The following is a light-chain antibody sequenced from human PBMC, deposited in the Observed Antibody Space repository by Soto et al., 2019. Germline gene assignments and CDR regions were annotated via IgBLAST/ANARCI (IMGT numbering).Light chain of an antibody. CDR1: QSVSSY. J-gene: IGKJ3*01. V-gene: IGKV3-11*01. Sequence: EIVLTQSPATLSLSPGERATLSCRASQSVSSYLAWYQQKPGQAPRLLIYDASNRATGIPARFSGSGSGTDFTLTISSLEPEDFAVYYCQQRSNWHSFTFDPGTKVDIK. CDR3: QQRSNWHSFT. CDR2: DAS.